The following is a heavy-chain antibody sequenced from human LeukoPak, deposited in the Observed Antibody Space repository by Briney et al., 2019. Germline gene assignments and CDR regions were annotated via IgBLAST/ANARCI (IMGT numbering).Heavy chain of an antibody. D-gene: IGHD1-1*01. CDR3: AREGNWNNFEY. CDR2: ISGSAGTL. V-gene: IGHV3-48*03. CDR1: GFTFSNDD. Sequence: GGSLRLSCAASGFTFSNDDMNWVRQAPGKGLEWVSYISGSAGTLYYADSVKGRFTTSGDNAKKSLYLQMNSLRAEDTAVYYCAREGNWNNFEYWGQGTLVTVSS. J-gene: IGHJ4*02.